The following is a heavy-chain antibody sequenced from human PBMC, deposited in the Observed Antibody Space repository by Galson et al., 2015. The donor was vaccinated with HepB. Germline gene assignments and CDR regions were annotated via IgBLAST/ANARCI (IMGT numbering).Heavy chain of an antibody. D-gene: IGHD3-10*01. V-gene: IGHV1-8*01. CDR1: GYNFTNYD. CDR2: VNPNSGNS. J-gene: IGHJ4*02. CDR3: AGGPLYGSGSSYFDY. Sequence: SVKVSCKASGYNFTNYDMNWVRQATGQGLEWMGWVNPNSGNSGYAQKFQGRVTMTRNTSISTSYMEVSSLRSDDTSVYYCAGGPLYGSGSSYFDYWGQGTLVTVSS.